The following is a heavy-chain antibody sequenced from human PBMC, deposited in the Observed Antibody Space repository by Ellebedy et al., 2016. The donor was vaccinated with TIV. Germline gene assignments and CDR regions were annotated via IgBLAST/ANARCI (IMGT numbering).Heavy chain of an antibody. D-gene: IGHD2-15*01. CDR1: GFTFSSYA. CDR2: ISGSGDTT. CDR3: AYCSSASCSSGAHFDD. Sequence: GGSLRLXCAASGFTFSSYAMSWVRQAPGKGLEWVSAISGSGDTTYYADSVKGRFTISRDNSKNTLFLQMNSLRAEDTGIYYCAYCSSASCSSGAHFDDWGQGTPVTVSS. J-gene: IGHJ4*02. V-gene: IGHV3-23*01.